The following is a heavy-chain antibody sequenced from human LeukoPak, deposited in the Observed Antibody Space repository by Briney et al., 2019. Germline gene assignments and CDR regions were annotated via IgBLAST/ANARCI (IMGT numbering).Heavy chain of an antibody. D-gene: IGHD6-13*01. CDR1: GYTFTSYD. V-gene: IGHV1-2*02. Sequence: ASVKVSCKASGYTFTSYDINWVRQAPGQGLEWMGWINPNSGGTNYAQKFQGRVTMTRDTSISTAYMELSRLRSDDTAVYYCARGEHSSSWYDWFDPWGQGTLVTVSS. J-gene: IGHJ5*02. CDR2: INPNSGGT. CDR3: ARGEHSSSWYDWFDP.